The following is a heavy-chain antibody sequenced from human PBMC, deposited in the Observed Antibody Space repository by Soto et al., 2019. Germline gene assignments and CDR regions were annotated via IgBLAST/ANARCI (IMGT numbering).Heavy chain of an antibody. CDR2: MNPNSGNT. Sequence: QVQLVQSGAEVKKPGASVKVSCKASGYTFTSYDINWVRQATGQGLKWMGWMNPNSGNTGYAQKFQGRVTMTRNTSISTAYMELSSLRSEDTAVYYCARGDYYDSSGTRRFRWFDPWGQGTLVTVSS. V-gene: IGHV1-8*01. J-gene: IGHJ5*02. D-gene: IGHD3-22*01. CDR3: ARGDYYDSSGTRRFRWFDP. CDR1: GYTFTSYD.